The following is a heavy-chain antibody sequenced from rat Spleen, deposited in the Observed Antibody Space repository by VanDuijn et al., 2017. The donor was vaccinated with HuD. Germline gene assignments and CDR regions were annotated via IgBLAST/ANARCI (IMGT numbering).Heavy chain of an antibody. J-gene: IGHJ2*01. CDR3: AREIRHYFDY. CDR2: ISYDGRNA. CDR1: GFTFSDYY. Sequence: EVQLVESDGGLVQPGRSLKLSCAASGFTFSDYYMAWVRQAPTKGLEWVATISYDGRNAYYRDSVMGRFTISRDKAKSTLYLQMDSLGSEDTATFYCAREIRHYFDYWGQGIMVTVSS. V-gene: IGHV5-29*01.